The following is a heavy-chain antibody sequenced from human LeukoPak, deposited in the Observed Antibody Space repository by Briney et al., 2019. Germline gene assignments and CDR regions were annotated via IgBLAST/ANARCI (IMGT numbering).Heavy chain of an antibody. Sequence: PGGSLRLSCAASGFTFSSYAMHWVRQAPGKGLEYVSAISSNEGSTYYANSLKGRFTISRDNSKNTLYLQMGSLRAEDMAVYYCARVYSSSWYSAFDIWGQGTMVTVSS. J-gene: IGHJ3*02. CDR3: ARVYSSSWYSAFDI. V-gene: IGHV3-64*01. CDR2: ISSNEGST. D-gene: IGHD6-13*01. CDR1: GFTFSSYA.